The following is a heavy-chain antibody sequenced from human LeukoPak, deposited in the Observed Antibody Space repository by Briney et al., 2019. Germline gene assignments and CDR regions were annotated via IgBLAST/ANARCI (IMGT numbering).Heavy chain of an antibody. CDR3: AKSHSSGWYCYFDY. J-gene: IGHJ4*02. D-gene: IGHD6-19*01. CDR1: GGTFSSYA. Sequence: SVKVSCKASGGTFSSYAISWVRQAPGQGLEWMGEIIPIFGTANYAQKFQGRVTITADESTSTAYMELSSLRSEDTAVYYCAKSHSSGWYCYFDYWGQGTLVTVSS. V-gene: IGHV1-69*13. CDR2: IIPIFGTA.